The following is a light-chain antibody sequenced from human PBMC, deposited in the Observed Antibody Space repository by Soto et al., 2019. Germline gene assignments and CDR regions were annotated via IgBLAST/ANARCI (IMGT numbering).Light chain of an antibody. Sequence: QSVLTQPASVSGSPGQSITISCTGTSSDGGGYNYVSWYQQHPGKAPKLMIYDVSNRPSGVSNRFSGSKSGNTASLTISGLQAEDEADYYCSSYTSISTVVFGGGTKLTVL. CDR3: SSYTSISTVV. CDR2: DVS. J-gene: IGLJ2*01. V-gene: IGLV2-14*01. CDR1: SSDGGGYNY.